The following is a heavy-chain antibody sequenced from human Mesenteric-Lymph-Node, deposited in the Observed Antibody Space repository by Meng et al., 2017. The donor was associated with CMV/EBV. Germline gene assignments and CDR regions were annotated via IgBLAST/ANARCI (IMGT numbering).Heavy chain of an antibody. Sequence: ASGFIFSDYYMNWIRQAPGKGLEWVSYISSSGSSIYYADSVKGRFTISRDNAKNSLYLQMNSLRAEDTAVYYCAKDLGLAGPYYFDHWGQGTLVTVSS. D-gene: IGHD6-19*01. V-gene: IGHV3-11*04. CDR3: AKDLGLAGPYYFDH. CDR1: GFIFSDYY. CDR2: ISSSGSSI. J-gene: IGHJ4*02.